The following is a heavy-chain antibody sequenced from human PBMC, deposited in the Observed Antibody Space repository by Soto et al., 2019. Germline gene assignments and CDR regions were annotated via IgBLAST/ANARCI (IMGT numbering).Heavy chain of an antibody. CDR2: IIPIFGTA. J-gene: IGHJ4*02. CDR1: GGTFSSYA. V-gene: IGHV1-69*05. Sequence: SVKVSCKASGGTFSSYAISWVRQAPGQGLEWMGGIIPIFGTANYAQKFQGRVTITRDTSASTAYMELSSLRSEDTAVYYCARDWEDCSGGSCYSGPDYWGQGTLVTVSS. CDR3: ARDWEDCSGGSCYSGPDY. D-gene: IGHD2-15*01.